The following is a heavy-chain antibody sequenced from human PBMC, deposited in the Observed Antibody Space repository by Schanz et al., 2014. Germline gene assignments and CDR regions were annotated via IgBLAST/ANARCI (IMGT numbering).Heavy chain of an antibody. V-gene: IGHV3-21*05. Sequence: VQLVESGGGVVQPGRSLRLSCAAYGFTLSSYAMHWVRQAPGKGLEWVSYISGTTTYTNYADSVKGRFTISRDNAKNTLYLQMNSLRAEDTAVYYCAREQIMAAAGRVDYWGQGALVTVSS. CDR2: ISGTTTYT. D-gene: IGHD6-13*01. CDR1: GFTLSSYA. J-gene: IGHJ4*02. CDR3: AREQIMAAAGRVDY.